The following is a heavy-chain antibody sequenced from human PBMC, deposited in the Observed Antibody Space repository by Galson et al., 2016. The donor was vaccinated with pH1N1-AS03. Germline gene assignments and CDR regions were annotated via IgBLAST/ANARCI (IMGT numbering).Heavy chain of an antibody. CDR2: IKNNNDNT. D-gene: IGHD2/OR15-2a*01. J-gene: IGHJ4*02. V-gene: IGHV1-18*01. Sequence: SVKVSCKASGYTFSNYGITWVRQAPGQGLQWMGWIKNNNDNTIYGQNFQGRVTLTTDPSTNTAYMELKNLRYDDTGVYYCARAFEEYLLRDYSSVFDSWGQGTLVTVSS. CDR1: GYTFSNYG. CDR3: ARAFEEYLLRDYSSVFDS.